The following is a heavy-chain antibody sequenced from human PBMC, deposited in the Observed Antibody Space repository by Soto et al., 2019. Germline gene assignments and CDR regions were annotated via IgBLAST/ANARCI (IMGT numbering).Heavy chain of an antibody. CDR3: ARAYDFWSGYSNWFDP. CDR1: GGTFSSYA. J-gene: IGHJ5*02. CDR2: IIPIFGTA. V-gene: IGHV1-69*13. Sequence: ASVKVSCKASGGTFSSYAISWVRQAPGQGLEWMGGIIPIFGTANYAQKFQGRVTITADESTSTAYMELSSPRSEDTAVYYCARAYDFWSGYSNWFDPWGQGTLVTVSS. D-gene: IGHD3-3*01.